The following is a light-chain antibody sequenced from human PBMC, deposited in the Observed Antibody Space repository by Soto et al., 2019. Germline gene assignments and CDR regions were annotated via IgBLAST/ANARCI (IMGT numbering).Light chain of an antibody. CDR2: GAS. J-gene: IGKJ1*01. CDR1: QCVGSD. V-gene: IGKV3-15*01. CDR3: KQYNNWPRT. Sequence: EIVLTQSPGTLSLSPGERATLSCRASQCVGSDLAWYQQKPGQAPRLLSYGASTRATGIPARFSGSGSGTEFTLTISSLQSEDFAVYYCKQYNNWPRTFGQGTKVDIK.